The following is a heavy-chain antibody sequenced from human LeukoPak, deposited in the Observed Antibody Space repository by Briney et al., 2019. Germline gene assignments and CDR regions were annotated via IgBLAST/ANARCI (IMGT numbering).Heavy chain of an antibody. J-gene: IGHJ6*03. V-gene: IGHV3-21*01. Sequence: GGSLRLSCATSGFTFNNYNMNWVRQAPGRALEWVSSITSSGTYIFYADSVKGRFTISRDNAKNSLYLQMNSLGPEDTAVYYCARDPYSGNYGNYYYYYMDVWGKETTVTISS. D-gene: IGHD1-26*01. CDR3: ARDPYSGNYGNYYYYYMDV. CDR2: ITSSGTYI. CDR1: GFTFNNYN.